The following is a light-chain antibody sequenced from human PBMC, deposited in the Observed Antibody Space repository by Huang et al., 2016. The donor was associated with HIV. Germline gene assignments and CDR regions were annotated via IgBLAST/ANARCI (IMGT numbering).Light chain of an antibody. CDR2: DAS. CDR3: QQYGSSPYT. V-gene: IGKV3D-20*01. Sequence: EIVLTQSPATLSLSPGERATLPCGASQSVSSSYFAWYQQQPGLAPRLLIYDASGRATGIPDRFSGSGSGTDFTLTISRLEPEDFAVYYCQQYGSSPYTFGQGTKLEIK. CDR1: QSVSSSY. J-gene: IGKJ2*01.